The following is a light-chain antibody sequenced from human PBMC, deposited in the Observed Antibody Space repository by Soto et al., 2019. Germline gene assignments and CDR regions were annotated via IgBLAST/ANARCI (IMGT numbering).Light chain of an antibody. CDR3: QQYNSYPLT. CDR1: QSISSW. Sequence: DIQMTQSPSTLSASVGDRVTITCRASQSISSWLAWYQQKPGKAPKLLIYKASSLESGVPSRFSGSGSGTEFTLTISSLQTDEFATYYCQQYNSYPLTFGGGTKVESK. CDR2: KAS. V-gene: IGKV1-5*03. J-gene: IGKJ4*01.